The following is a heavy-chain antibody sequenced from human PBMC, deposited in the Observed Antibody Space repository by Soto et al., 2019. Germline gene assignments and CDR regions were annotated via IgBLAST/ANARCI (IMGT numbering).Heavy chain of an antibody. Sequence: QVQLVQSGAEVKKPGASVKVSCKASGYTFTRYDINWVRQATGQGLEWMGWMNPNSGNTGYAQKFQGRVTMTRNTSISTAYTELSSLRSEDTAVYYCTRVRVGGGDCYDWGRGTLVTVSS. J-gene: IGHJ4*02. V-gene: IGHV1-8*01. CDR1: GYTFTRYD. CDR2: MNPNSGNT. CDR3: TRVRVGGGDCYD. D-gene: IGHD2-21*02.